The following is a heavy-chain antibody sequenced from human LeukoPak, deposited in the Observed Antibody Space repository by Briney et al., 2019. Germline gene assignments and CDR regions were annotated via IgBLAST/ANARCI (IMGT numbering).Heavy chain of an antibody. V-gene: IGHV3-30-3*01. CDR2: ISFDGTKK. CDR3: ARDKGRYCSSTSCYFDY. J-gene: IGHJ4*02. CDR1: GFTFRNYA. D-gene: IGHD2-2*01. Sequence: AGRSLRLSCAASGFTFRNYALHWVRQAPGKGLEWVAFISFDGTKKYYADSVKGRFTISRDNAKNSLYLQMNSLRAEDTAVYYCARDKGRYCSSTSCYFDYWGQGTLVTVSS.